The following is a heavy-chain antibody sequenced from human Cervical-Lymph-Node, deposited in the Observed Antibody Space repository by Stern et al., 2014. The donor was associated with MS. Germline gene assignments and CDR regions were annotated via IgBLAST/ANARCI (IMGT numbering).Heavy chain of an antibody. Sequence: QVQLVQSGAEMKKPGSSVKVSCKASGGTFSRYTIHWVRQAPGQGLEWMGRIIPMHDKTNYAQNFQVKITITTDNSTSAAYMELSGLRSEDPAVYYCARYEDYNVLNGLPSDAFDIWGQGTLVTVSS. CDR2: IIPMHDKT. CDR3: ARYEDYNVLNGLPSDAFDI. D-gene: IGHD3-9*01. J-gene: IGHJ3*02. CDR1: GGTFSRYT. V-gene: IGHV1-69*02.